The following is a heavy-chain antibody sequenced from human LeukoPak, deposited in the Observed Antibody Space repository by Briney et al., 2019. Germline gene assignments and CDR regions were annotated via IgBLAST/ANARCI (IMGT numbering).Heavy chain of an antibody. CDR1: GGSFSGYY. D-gene: IGHD3-22*01. Sequence: SETLSLTCAVYGGSFSGYYWSWIRQPPGKGLEWIGEINHSGSTNYNPSLKSRVTISVDTSKNQFSQKLSSVTAADTAVYYCARGLITFRTGYYYDSSGYYGYFDYWGQGTLVTVSS. CDR3: ARGLITFRTGYYYDSSGYYGYFDY. CDR2: INHSGST. V-gene: IGHV4-34*01. J-gene: IGHJ4*02.